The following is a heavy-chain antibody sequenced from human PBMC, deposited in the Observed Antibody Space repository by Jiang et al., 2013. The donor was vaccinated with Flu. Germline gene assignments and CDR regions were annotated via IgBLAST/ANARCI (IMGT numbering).Heavy chain of an antibody. J-gene: IGHJ3*02. CDR3: ARATTMTFDN. D-gene: IGHD4-17*01. Sequence: SQTLSLTCAISGDSVSSIYVTWNWIRQSPSRGLEWLGRTYYRSKWYNDYAESVKSRITINADTSTNQFSLLVNSVTPEDTAVYYCARATTMTFDNWGQGQWSPSLQ. V-gene: IGHV6-1*01. CDR1: GDSVSSIYVT. CDR2: TYYRSKWYN.